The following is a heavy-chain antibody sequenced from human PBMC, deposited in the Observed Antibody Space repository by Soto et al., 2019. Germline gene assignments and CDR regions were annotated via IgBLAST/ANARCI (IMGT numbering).Heavy chain of an antibody. CDR1: GGSVSSASYY. Sequence: PSETLSLTCTVSGGSVSSASYYWSWIRQPPGKGLEWIGYVYYTGSTNYNPSLKSRVTISVDTSKNQFSLKLTSVTAADTAMYYCARAWEPLYFDYWGQGTLVTVSS. V-gene: IGHV4-61*01. J-gene: IGHJ4*02. CDR3: ARAWEPLYFDY. D-gene: IGHD1-26*01. CDR2: VYYTGST.